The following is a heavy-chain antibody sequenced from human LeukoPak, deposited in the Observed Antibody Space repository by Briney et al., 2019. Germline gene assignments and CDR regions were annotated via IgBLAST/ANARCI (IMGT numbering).Heavy chain of an antibody. CDR1: GGSIISSNYY. Sequence: SETLSLTCSVSGGSIISSNYYWGWIRQPRGRGLEWIESIYKNGSVSSYYNPSIKIRVTISGDTSKNQFFLRLSSVTAADTAVYYCASTLRFLPYRRFDYWGQGTLVTVPS. V-gene: IGHV4-39*01. CDR3: ASTLRFLPYRRFDY. D-gene: IGHD3-3*01. J-gene: IGHJ4*02. CDR2: IYKNGSVSS.